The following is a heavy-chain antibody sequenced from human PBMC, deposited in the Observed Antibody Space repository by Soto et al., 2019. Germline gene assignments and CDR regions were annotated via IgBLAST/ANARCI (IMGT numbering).Heavy chain of an antibody. Sequence: SETLSLTCTVSGGSTSSSSYYWGWIRQPPGKGLEWIGSIYYSGSTYYNPSLKSRVTISVDTSKNQFSLKLSSVTAADTAVYYCARTYGMDVWGQGTTVTVSS. V-gene: IGHV4-39*01. CDR2: IYYSGST. CDR1: GGSTSSSSYY. J-gene: IGHJ6*02. CDR3: ARTYGMDV.